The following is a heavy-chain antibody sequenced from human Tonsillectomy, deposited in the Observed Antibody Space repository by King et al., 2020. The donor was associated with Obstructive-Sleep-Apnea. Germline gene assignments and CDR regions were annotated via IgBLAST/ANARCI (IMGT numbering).Heavy chain of an antibody. CDR1: GYTFTDYF. Sequence: QLVQSGTEVKKPGASVKVSCKASGYTFTDYFMHWGRQAPGQGLEWMGWINPNSGGTYSAQRFPGRVTMTRDTSIITAYMELSGLRSDDSAVYYCARVNIRGWQGRAEYFQHWGQGTLVTVSS. V-gene: IGHV1-2*02. D-gene: IGHD3-10*01. J-gene: IGHJ1*01. CDR3: ARVNIRGWQGRAEYFQH. CDR2: INPNSGGT.